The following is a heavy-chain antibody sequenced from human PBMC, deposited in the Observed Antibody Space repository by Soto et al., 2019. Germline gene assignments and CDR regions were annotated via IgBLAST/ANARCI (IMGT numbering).Heavy chain of an antibody. J-gene: IGHJ4*02. CDR3: ARSDCSGGSCYRYFDY. D-gene: IGHD2-15*01. V-gene: IGHV3-21*01. CDR2: ISTTSSYI. Sequence: PGGSLRLSCAASGFTFSNAWMNWVRQAPGKGLEWVSSISTTSSYIYYADSVKGRFTISRDNAKNSLYLQMNSLRAEDTAVYYCARSDCSGGSCYRYFDYWGQGTLVTVSS. CDR1: GFTFSNAW.